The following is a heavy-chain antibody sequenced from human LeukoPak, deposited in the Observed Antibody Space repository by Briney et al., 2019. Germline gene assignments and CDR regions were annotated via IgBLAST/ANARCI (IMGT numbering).Heavy chain of an antibody. Sequence: GGSLRLPCEASGFTFSTYWMSWVRPAPGKGLEWVANIKPDGSQKYFVDSVKGRFAISRDNAKNSLFLQMNSLRAEDTAVYYCARDSDWSLDYWGQGTLVTVSS. CDR3: ARDSDWSLDY. D-gene: IGHD3-9*01. CDR2: IKPDGSQK. CDR1: GFTFSTYW. J-gene: IGHJ4*02. V-gene: IGHV3-7*01.